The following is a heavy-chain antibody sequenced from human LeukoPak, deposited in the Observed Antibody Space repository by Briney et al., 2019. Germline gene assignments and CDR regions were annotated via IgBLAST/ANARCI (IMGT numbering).Heavy chain of an antibody. V-gene: IGHV3-30*06. J-gene: IGHJ4*02. CDR3: TVIVAGTGGGYFDS. Sequence: DSVKGRFTISRDNSKNTLYLQMTSLRSDDTAVYYCTVIVAGTGGGYFDSWGQGTLVTVSS. D-gene: IGHD6-19*01.